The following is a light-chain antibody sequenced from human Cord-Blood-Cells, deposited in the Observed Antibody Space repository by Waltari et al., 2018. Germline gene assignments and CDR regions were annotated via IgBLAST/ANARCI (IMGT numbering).Light chain of an antibody. CDR1: QSISSW. J-gene: IGKJ3*01. Sequence: DIQMTQSPSTLSASVGDRVTTTCRASQSISSWLAWYQQKPGKAPKLLIYKASSLESGVPSRFSGSGSGTEFTLTISSLQPDDFATYYCQRYNSYSHTFGPGTKVDIK. CDR2: KAS. CDR3: QRYNSYSHT. V-gene: IGKV1-5*03.